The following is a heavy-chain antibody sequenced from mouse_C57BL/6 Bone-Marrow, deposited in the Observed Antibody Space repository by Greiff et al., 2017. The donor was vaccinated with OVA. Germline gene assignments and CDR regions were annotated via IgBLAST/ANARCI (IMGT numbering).Heavy chain of an antibody. Sequence: VQLQASGAELVRPGASVTLSCKASGYTFTDYEMHWVKQTPVHGLEWIGAIDPETGGTASNQKFKGKAILTADKSSSTAYMERRSLTSEDSAVYYCTRGYSNDYAMDYWGQGTSVTVSS. J-gene: IGHJ4*01. CDR3: TRGYSNDYAMDY. CDR1: GYTFTDYE. D-gene: IGHD2-5*01. V-gene: IGHV1-15*01. CDR2: IDPETGGT.